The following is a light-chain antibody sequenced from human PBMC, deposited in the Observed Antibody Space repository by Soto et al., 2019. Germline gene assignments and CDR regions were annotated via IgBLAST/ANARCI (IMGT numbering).Light chain of an antibody. CDR1: QSINSY. J-gene: IGKJ2*01. CDR2: AAS. Sequence: DILVTQSPSSLSASLGDRVTITCRSSQSINSYLNWYQHKPGKPPKLLIYAASTLQPGVPSRFSGRGSGTDFTLNISSLQPEDFSTYYFQQRYEIPPTFGQGTKLDSK. CDR3: QQRYEIPPT. V-gene: IGKV1-39*01.